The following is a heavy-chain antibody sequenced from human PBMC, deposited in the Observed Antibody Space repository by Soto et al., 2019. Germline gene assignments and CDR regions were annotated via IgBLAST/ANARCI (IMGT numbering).Heavy chain of an antibody. CDR2: ISWDAYST. Sequence: EVQMVESGGVVVQPGGSLRLSCAASGFTFDDYSVHWVRQAPGKGLEWVSLISWDAYSTFYADSVKGRFTISRDNSKNSLYLQMNSLTTEDTAFYYCVKDGAVTDYTYLDSWGQGALVTVSS. CDR3: VKDGAVTDYTYLDS. J-gene: IGHJ4*02. D-gene: IGHD4-4*01. V-gene: IGHV3-43*01. CDR1: GFTFDDYS.